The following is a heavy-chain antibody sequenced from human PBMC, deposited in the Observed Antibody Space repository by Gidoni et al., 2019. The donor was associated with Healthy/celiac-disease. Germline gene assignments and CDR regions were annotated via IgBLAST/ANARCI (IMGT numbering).Heavy chain of an antibody. CDR3: VKNGVGYCSSTSCPPFPKLIAAAFDI. CDR2: ISSNGGST. J-gene: IGHJ3*02. D-gene: IGHD2-2*01. V-gene: IGHV3-64D*06. Sequence: EVQRVESGGGLVQPGGARRLPCSAYGFTFSSYAMPWARRAPGKGLEYVSAISSNGGSTYYADSVKCRFTISRDNSKNTLYLQMSSLRAEDTAMYYCVKNGVGYCSSTSCPPFPKLIAAAFDIWGQGTMVTVSS. CDR1: GFTFSSYA.